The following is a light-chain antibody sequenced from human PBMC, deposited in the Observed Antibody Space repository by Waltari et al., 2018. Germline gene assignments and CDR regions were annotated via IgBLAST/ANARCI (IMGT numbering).Light chain of an antibody. CDR3: ATWDDSLNGPV. CDR1: NSNIGRNT. Sequence: QSVLTQPPSTSGTPRQRVTIPCSGNNSNIGRNTVNWYQQFPGAAPTLLVYNNFQRPSGVPDRFSGSKSGTSASLAILGVRPEDEADYYCATWDDSLNGPVFGGGTKLTVL. V-gene: IGLV1-44*01. CDR2: NNF. J-gene: IGLJ2*01.